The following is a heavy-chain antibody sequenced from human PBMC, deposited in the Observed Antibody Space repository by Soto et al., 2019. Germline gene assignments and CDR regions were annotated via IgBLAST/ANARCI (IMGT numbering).Heavy chain of an antibody. Sequence: SETLSLTCTVSGGSISSGDYYWSWIRQPPGKGLEWIGYIYYSGSTYYNPSLKSRVTISVDTSKNQFSLKLSSVTAADTAVYYCARDIVHYSGSYLEGPNYWGQGTLVTVS. CDR3: ARDIVHYSGSYLEGPNY. J-gene: IGHJ4*02. D-gene: IGHD3-10*01. CDR2: IYYSGST. V-gene: IGHV4-30-4*01. CDR1: GGSISSGDYY.